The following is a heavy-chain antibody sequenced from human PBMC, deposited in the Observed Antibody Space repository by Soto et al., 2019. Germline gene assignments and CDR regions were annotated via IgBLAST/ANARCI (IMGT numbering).Heavy chain of an antibody. CDR2: ISSLSSPR. CDR1: GFNFGGYS. V-gene: IGHV3-48*02. J-gene: IGHJ4*02. Sequence: EVQLVESGGGLVQTGGSLRLSCAASGFNFGGYSMNWVRQAPGKGLEWISYISSLSSPRYYAESVEGRFIISRDNAKNSLYLQMNSLRDEDTAVYLCVREDILGARSFDYWGQGTRVTVSS. D-gene: IGHD1-26*01. CDR3: VREDILGARSFDY.